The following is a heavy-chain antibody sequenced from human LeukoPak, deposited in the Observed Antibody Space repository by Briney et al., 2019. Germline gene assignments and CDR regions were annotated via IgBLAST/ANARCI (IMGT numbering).Heavy chain of an antibody. CDR1: GDSVSRISAA. V-gene: IGHV6-1*01. Sequence: SQTLSLTCAISGDSVSRISAAWNWIRQYPSRGLEWLGRTYYRSKWFNDYAVSVQSRITINPDTSTNQVSLQLNSVTPEDTAVYYCVRGVAVSGFDYWGQGTLVTVSS. D-gene: IGHD5/OR15-5a*01. CDR3: VRGVAVSGFDY. CDR2: TYYRSKWFN. J-gene: IGHJ4*02.